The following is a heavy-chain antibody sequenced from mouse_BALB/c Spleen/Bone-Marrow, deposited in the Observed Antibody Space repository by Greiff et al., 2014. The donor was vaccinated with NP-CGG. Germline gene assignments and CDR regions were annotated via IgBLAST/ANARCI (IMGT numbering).Heavy chain of an antibody. J-gene: IGHJ4*01. D-gene: IGHD1-1*01. Sequence: VKLVESGAELVKPGASVKLSCKASGYTFTEYIIHWVKQRSGQGLEWIGWLYPGSGSIKYNEKFKDKATLTADKSSSTVYMELSRLTSEDSAVYFCARHEKANYGNYAMDYWGQGTSVTVSS. CDR3: ARHEKANYGNYAMDY. V-gene: IGHV1-62-2*01. CDR2: LYPGSGSI. CDR1: GYTFTEYI.